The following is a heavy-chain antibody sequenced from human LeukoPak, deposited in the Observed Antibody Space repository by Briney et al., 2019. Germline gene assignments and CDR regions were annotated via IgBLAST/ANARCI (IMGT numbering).Heavy chain of an antibody. Sequence: SGPTLVNPTQTLTLTCTFSGFSLSTSGMCVSWIRQPPGKALEWLARIDWDDDKYYSTSLKTRLTISKDTSKNQVVLTMTNMDPVDTATYYCARIRGSSTSSDYYGMDVWGQGTTVTVS. CDR2: IDWDDDK. J-gene: IGHJ6*02. V-gene: IGHV2-70*11. CDR3: ARIRGSSTSSDYYGMDV. CDR1: GFSLSTSGMC. D-gene: IGHD2-2*01.